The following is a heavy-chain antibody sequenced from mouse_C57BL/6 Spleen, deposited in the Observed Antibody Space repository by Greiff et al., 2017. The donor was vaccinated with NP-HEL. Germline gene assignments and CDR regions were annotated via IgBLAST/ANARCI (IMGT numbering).Heavy chain of an antibody. D-gene: IGHD2-3*01. CDR1: GYTFTSYW. Sequence: VQLQQPGAELVMPGASVKLSCKASGYTFTSYWLHWVKQRPGQGLEWIGEIDPSDSYTNYNQKFKGKSTLTVDKSSSTAYMQLSSLTSEDSAVYYCARSMITRYWYFDVWGTGTTVTVSS. CDR2: IDPSDSYT. J-gene: IGHJ1*03. CDR3: ARSMITRYWYFDV. V-gene: IGHV1-69*01.